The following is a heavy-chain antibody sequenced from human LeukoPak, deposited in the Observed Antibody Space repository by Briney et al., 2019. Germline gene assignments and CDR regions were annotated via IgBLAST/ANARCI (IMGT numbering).Heavy chain of an antibody. D-gene: IGHD2-21*02. J-gene: IGHJ4*02. Sequence: GGSLRLSCAASGFTVSSNYMSWVRQAPGKGLEWVSVIYSGGSTYYADSVKGRFTISRDNSKNTLYLQMNSLRAEDTAVYYCARDRTYCGGDCSTFFDYWGQGTLVTVS. V-gene: IGHV3-53*01. CDR1: GFTVSSNY. CDR2: IYSGGST. CDR3: ARDRTYCGGDCSTFFDY.